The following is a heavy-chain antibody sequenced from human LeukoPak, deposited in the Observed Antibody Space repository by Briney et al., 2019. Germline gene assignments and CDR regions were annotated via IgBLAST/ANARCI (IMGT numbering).Heavy chain of an antibody. CDR3: ARGNFYSGSYDFGY. V-gene: IGHV4-4*07. D-gene: IGHD1-26*01. CDR1: GGSISSYY. CDR2: IYTSGST. Sequence: PSETLSLTCTVSGGSISSYYWNWIRQPAGKGLEWIGRIYTSGSTNYNPSLKSRVTMSVDTSKNQFSLKLSSVTAADTAVYYCARGNFYSGSYDFGYWGQGTLVTVSS. J-gene: IGHJ4*02.